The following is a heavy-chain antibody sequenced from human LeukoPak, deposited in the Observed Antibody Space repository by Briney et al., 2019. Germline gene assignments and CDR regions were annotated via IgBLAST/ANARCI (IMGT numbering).Heavy chain of an antibody. J-gene: IGHJ3*02. D-gene: IGHD2-21*01. V-gene: IGHV4-39*02. CDR2: IYRSGSR. CDR3: ARDIVGTPGTRSSNEAFDI. CDR1: GGAISSSYYY. Sequence: SETLSLTCTVSGGAISSSYYYWAWIRQPPGKGLEWIGTIYRSGSRYSKPSLESRVSISVDTSKNHFSLNLNSVTAADTAMYYCARDIVGTPGTRSSNEAFDIWGQGTMVTVSS.